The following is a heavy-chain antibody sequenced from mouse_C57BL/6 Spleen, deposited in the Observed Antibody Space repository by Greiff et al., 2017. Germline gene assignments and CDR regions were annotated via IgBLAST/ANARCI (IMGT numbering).Heavy chain of an antibody. J-gene: IGHJ1*03. V-gene: IGHV5-16*01. D-gene: IGHD5-5*01. CDR3: ARGTTGYFDV. Sequence: EVKLVESEGGLVQPGRSMKLSCTASGFTFSDYYMAWVRQVPEKGLEWVANINYDGSSTYYLDSLKSHFIISRGNAKNILYLQMSSLKSEDTATYYCARGTTGYFDVWGTGTTVTVSS. CDR1: GFTFSDYY. CDR2: INYDGSST.